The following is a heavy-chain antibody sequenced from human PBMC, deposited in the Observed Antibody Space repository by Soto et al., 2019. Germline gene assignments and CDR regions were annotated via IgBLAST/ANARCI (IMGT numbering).Heavy chain of an antibody. CDR1: GGSISSGGYY. J-gene: IGHJ6*02. V-gene: IGHV4-30-4*01. CDR3: ARDRFSGITIFGVVSPRYYGMDV. Sequence: SETLSLTCTVSGGSISSGGYYWSWIRQPPGKGLEWIGYIYYSGSTYYNPSLKSRVTISVDTSKNQFSLKLSSVTAADTAVYYCARDRFSGITIFGVVSPRYYGMDVWGQGTTVTVSS. D-gene: IGHD3-3*01. CDR2: IYYSGST.